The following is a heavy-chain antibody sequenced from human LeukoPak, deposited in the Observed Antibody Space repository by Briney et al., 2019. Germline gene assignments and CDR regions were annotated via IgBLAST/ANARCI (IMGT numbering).Heavy chain of an antibody. Sequence: SGTLSLTCTVSGVSITSYSWSWIRQPAGKGLEWIGGIYTSGSINYNPSLRSRVTLSLDTSKNQFSLKLSSVTAADTAIYYCARENSLPDIWGPGTMVTVSS. CDR2: IYTSGSI. D-gene: IGHD4-23*01. CDR3: ARENSLPDI. CDR1: GVSITSYS. V-gene: IGHV4-4*07. J-gene: IGHJ3*02.